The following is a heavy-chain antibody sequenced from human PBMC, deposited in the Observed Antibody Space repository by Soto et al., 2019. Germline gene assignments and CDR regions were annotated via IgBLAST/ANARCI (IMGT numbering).Heavy chain of an antibody. CDR1: GGSISSYY. CDR2: IYYSGST. D-gene: IGHD3-10*01. Sequence: PSETLSLTCTAAGGSISSYYWSWIRQPPGKGLEWIGYIYYSGSTNYNPSLKSRVTISVDTSKNQFSLKLSSVTAADTAVYYCARGYYGSGSYYMSPFDYWGQVTLVTVSS. J-gene: IGHJ4*02. CDR3: ARGYYGSGSYYMSPFDY. V-gene: IGHV4-59*01.